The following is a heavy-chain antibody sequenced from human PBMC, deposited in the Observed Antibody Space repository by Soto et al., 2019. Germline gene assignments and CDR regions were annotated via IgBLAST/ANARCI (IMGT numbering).Heavy chain of an antibody. V-gene: IGHV1-69*13. CDR2: ITPIFGTA. CDR3: ASPRDYDSSGYLDY. Sequence: VKVSCKASGGTFSSYAISWVRQAPGQGLEWMGGITPIFGTANYAQKFQGRVTITADESTSTAYMELSSLRSEDTAVYYCASPRDYDSSGYLDYWGQGTLVTVSS. CDR1: GGTFSSYA. D-gene: IGHD3-22*01. J-gene: IGHJ4*02.